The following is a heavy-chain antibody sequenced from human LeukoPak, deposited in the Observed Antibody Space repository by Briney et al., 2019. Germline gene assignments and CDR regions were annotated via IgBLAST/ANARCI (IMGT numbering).Heavy chain of an antibody. D-gene: IGHD5-24*01. CDR1: GYSFTSYW. J-gene: IGHJ4*02. CDR2: IYPGDSDT. Sequence: GESLKISCKGSGYSFTSYWIGWVRQMPGKGLEWMGIIYPGDSDTRYSPSFQGQVTISADKSISTAYLQWSSLKASDTAMYYCARSERFGRWLQYRIFDYWGQGTLVTVSS. V-gene: IGHV5-51*01. CDR3: ARSERFGRWLQYRIFDY.